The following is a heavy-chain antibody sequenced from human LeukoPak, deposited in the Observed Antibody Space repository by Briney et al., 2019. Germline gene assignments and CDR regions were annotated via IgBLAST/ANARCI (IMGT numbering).Heavy chain of an antibody. Sequence: SETLSLTCAVYGGSFSGYYWGWIRQPPGKGLEWIGEINHSGSTNYNPSLKSRVTISVDTSKNQFSLKLSSVTAADTAVYYCARDADGYSYGSLDYWGQGTLVTVSS. V-gene: IGHV4-34*01. CDR2: INHSGST. CDR3: ARDADGYSYGSLDY. J-gene: IGHJ4*02. D-gene: IGHD5-18*01. CDR1: GGSFSGYY.